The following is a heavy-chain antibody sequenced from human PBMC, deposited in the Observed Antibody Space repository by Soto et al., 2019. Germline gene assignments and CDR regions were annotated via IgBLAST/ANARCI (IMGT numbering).Heavy chain of an antibody. Sequence: QVQLVESGGGVVQPGRSLKLSCAASGFTFSSYAMHWVRQAPGKGLEWVAVISYDGSNKYYADSVKGRFTISRDNSKKTLYLQMISLRAEDTAVYYCARDTYYDILTGSPRDDACDIWRQGTMLTVSS. J-gene: IGHJ3*02. CDR3: ARDTYYDILTGSPRDDACDI. D-gene: IGHD3-9*01. CDR1: GFTFSSYA. V-gene: IGHV3-30-3*01. CDR2: ISYDGSNK.